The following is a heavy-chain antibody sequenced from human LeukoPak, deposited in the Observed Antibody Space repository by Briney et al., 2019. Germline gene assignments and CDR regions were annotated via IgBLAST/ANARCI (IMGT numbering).Heavy chain of an antibody. CDR3: AKAPYCSGGSCPGYDY. D-gene: IGHD2-15*01. V-gene: IGHV3-23*01. CDR2: ISGSGGDT. Sequence: GGSLRLSCAASGFTFSSYAMSWVRQAPGKGLEWVSAISGSGGDTYYADSVKGRFAISRDNSKNTLYLQMNSLRVEDTAEYYCAKAPYCSGGSCPGYDYWGQGTLVTVSS. CDR1: GFTFSSYA. J-gene: IGHJ4*02.